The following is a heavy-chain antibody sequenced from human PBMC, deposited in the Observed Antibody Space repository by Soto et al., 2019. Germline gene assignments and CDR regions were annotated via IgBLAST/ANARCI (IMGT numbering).Heavy chain of an antibody. V-gene: IGHV3-15*07. J-gene: IGHJ5*02. Sequence: GGSLRLSCAASGFTFSNAWMNWVRQAPGKGLEWVGRIKSKTDGGTTDYAAPVKGRFTISRDDSKNTLYLQMNSLKTEDTAVYYCTTRGFLLWFGELNWFDPWGQGTLVTVSS. CDR1: GFTFSNAW. CDR3: TTRGFLLWFGELNWFDP. D-gene: IGHD3-10*01. CDR2: IKSKTDGGTT.